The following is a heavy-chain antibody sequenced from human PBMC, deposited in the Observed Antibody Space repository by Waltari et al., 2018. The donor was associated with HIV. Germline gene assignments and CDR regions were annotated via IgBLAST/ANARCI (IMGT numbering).Heavy chain of an antibody. D-gene: IGHD3-22*01. CDR1: GGSISNYY. V-gene: IGHV4-59*01. Sequence: QVQLQESGPGLVKPSETLSLTYTVSGGSISNYYWNWIRQSPGKGLEWIGHIYNSGSTNYNPSLKSRVSISVDTSKNQFFLNLKSVTAADTAVYYCAKDASGTYFNWFDPWGQGILVTVSS. CDR3: AKDASGTYFNWFDP. J-gene: IGHJ5*02. CDR2: IYNSGST.